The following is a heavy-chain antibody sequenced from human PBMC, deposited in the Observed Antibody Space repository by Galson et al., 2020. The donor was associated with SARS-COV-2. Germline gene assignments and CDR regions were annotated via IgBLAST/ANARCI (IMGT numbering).Heavy chain of an antibody. CDR3: ARAGDYYDSSGELPPYYYYGMDV. CDR1: GFTFSSYG. J-gene: IGHJ6*02. D-gene: IGHD3-22*01. V-gene: IGHV3-33*01. CDR2: IWYDGSNK. Sequence: TGGSLRLSCAASGFTFSSYGMHWVRQAPGKGLEWVAVIWYDGSNKYYADSVKGRFTISRDNSKNTLYLQMNSLRAEETAVYYCARAGDYYDSSGELPPYYYYGMDVWGQGTTVTVSS.